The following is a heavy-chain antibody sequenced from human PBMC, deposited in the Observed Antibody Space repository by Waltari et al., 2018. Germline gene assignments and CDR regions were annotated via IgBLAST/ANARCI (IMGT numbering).Heavy chain of an antibody. V-gene: IGHV4-34*01. D-gene: IGHD3-3*01. J-gene: IGHJ4*02. CDR1: GGSFSGYY. CDR3: ARLQEEWFKGPDY. Sequence: QVQLQQWGAGLLKPSETLSLTCAVYGGSFSGYYWSWIRQPPGKGLEWIGEINHSGSTNYNPSLKSRVTISVDTSKNQFSLKLSSVTAADTAVYYCARLQEEWFKGPDYWGQGTLVTVSS. CDR2: INHSGST.